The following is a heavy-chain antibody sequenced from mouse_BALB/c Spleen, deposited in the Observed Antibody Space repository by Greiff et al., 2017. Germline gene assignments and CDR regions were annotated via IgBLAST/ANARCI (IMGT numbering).Heavy chain of an antibody. D-gene: IGHD2-3*01. CDR1: GYTFTSYW. V-gene: IGHV1-5*01. CDR3: TRDDGYLYYFDY. J-gene: IGHJ2*01. CDR2: IYPGNSDT. Sequence: EVQLQESGTVLARPGASVKMSCKASGYTFTSYWMHWVKQRPGQGLEWIGAIYPGNSDTSYNQKFKGKAKLTAVTSTSTAYMELSSLTNEDSAVYYCTRDDGYLYYFDYWGQGTTLTVSS.